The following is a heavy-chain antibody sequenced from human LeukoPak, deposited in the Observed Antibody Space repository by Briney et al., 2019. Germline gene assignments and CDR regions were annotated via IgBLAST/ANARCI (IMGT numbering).Heavy chain of an antibody. V-gene: IGHV3-11*04. CDR3: ARRLSYYYDSSGYLDY. Sequence: PGGSLRLSCAASGFTFSDYYMSWIRQAPGKGLEWVSYISSSGSTIYYADSVKGRFTISRDNAKNSLYLQMNSLRAEDTAVYYCARRLSYYYDSSGYLDYWGQGTLVTVSS. CDR1: GFTFSDYY. CDR2: ISSSGSTI. J-gene: IGHJ4*02. D-gene: IGHD3-22*01.